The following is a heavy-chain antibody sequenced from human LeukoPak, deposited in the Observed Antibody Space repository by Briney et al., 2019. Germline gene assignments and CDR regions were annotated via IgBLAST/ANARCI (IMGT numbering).Heavy chain of an antibody. CDR1: GYTFISYG. CDR2: IIPIFGTA. CDR3: AREANVPQPEDWFDP. D-gene: IGHD5-18*01. V-gene: IGHV1-69*13. J-gene: IGHJ5*02. Sequence: SVKVSCKASGYTFISYGINWVRQAPGQGLEWMGGIIPIFGTANYAQKFQGRVTITADESTSTAYMELSSLRSEDTAAYYCAREANVPQPEDWFDPWGQGTLVTVSS.